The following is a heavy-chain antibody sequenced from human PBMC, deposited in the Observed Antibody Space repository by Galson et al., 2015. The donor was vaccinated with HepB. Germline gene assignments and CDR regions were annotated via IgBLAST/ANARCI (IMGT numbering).Heavy chain of an antibody. CDR2: INAGNGNT. J-gene: IGHJ4*02. Sequence: SVKVSCKASGYTFTSYAMHWVRQAPGQRLEWMGWINAGNGNTKYSQKFQGRVTITRDTSASTAYMELSSLRSEDTAVYYCARDQRIAAAGTRTLDYWGQGTLVTVSS. V-gene: IGHV1-3*01. CDR3: ARDQRIAAAGTRTLDY. D-gene: IGHD6-13*01. CDR1: GYTFTSYA.